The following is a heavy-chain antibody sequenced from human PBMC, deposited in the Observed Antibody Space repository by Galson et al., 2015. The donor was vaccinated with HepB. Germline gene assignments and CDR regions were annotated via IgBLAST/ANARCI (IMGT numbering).Heavy chain of an antibody. CDR3: ARGRGTVAGRYHFDY. CDR1: GFTVSSNH. V-gene: IGHV3-53*01. CDR2: IYSAGDSGGSI. D-gene: IGHD6-19*01. J-gene: IGHJ4*02. Sequence: SLRLSCAAFGFTVSSNHMNWVRQAPGKGLEWVSIIYSAGDSGGSIYYADSVKGRLTISRDNSKNTVYLQMNSLRAEDTAVYYCARGRGTVAGRYHFDYWGQGTLVTVSS.